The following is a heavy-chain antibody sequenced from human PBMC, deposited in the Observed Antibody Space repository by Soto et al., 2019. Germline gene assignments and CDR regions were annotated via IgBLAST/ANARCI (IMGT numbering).Heavy chain of an antibody. V-gene: IGHV2-70*04. CDR1: GFSLSTIGMR. CDR3: ARMFHCSGGTCPFDY. J-gene: IGHJ4*02. CDR2: IDWDDVK. Sequence: SGPTLVNPTQTLTLTCTFSGFSLSTIGMRVSWIRQPLGKALEWLARIDWDDVKFYNTSLKTRLTISKDSSKNQVVLTMTNMDPVDTATYYCARMFHCSGGTCPFDYWGQGALVTVSS. D-gene: IGHD2-15*01.